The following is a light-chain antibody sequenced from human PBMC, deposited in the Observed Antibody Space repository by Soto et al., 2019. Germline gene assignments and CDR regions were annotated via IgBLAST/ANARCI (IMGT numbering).Light chain of an antibody. CDR1: QGISNY. CDR2: AAS. CDR3: QQLTSYPRST. Sequence: DIQLTQSPSFLSASVGDRVTITCRASQGISNYLAWYQQRPGKAPKLLIYAASTLQTGVPSRFSGSGSGTEFTLTISSLQPEDFATYPCQQLTSYPRSTFGQGTR. V-gene: IGKV1-9*01. J-gene: IGKJ5*01.